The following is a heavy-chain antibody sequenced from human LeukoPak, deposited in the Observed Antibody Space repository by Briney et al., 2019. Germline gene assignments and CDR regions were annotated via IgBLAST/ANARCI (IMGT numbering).Heavy chain of an antibody. CDR2: IRQDGSER. J-gene: IGHJ4*02. V-gene: IGHV3-7*01. CDR1: GFSFSDHW. Sequence: GGSLRLSCAVYGFSFSDHWMTWVRQAPGKGLEWVANIRQDGSERYNVDSVKGRFSISRDNAKNSLYLQMNTLRAEDTAVYYCARLYDDSGYYDYWGQGTLVTVSS. CDR3: ARLYDDSGYYDY. D-gene: IGHD3-22*01.